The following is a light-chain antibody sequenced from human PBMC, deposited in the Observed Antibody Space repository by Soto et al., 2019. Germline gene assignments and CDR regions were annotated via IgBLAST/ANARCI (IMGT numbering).Light chain of an antibody. CDR2: WAS. J-gene: IGKJ4*01. CDR3: KQFWSTPLT. Sequence: DIVMTQSPDSLAVSLGERATINCKSTKSVLSSSTNKNYLAWYQQKPGQPPKLLIYWASTRESGVPDRFSCSGSGTEFIRTIISLQAEDVAVYYCKQFWSTPLTFGGGTKVEIK. V-gene: IGKV4-1*01. CDR1: KSVLSSSTNKNY.